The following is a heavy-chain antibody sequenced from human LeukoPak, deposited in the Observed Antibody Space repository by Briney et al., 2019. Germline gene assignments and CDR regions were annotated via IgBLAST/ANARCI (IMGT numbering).Heavy chain of an antibody. CDR3: ARASSSGGPNWFDP. V-gene: IGHV3-7*01. CDR2: IKQDGSEK. J-gene: IGHJ5*02. CDR1: GFTFSSYW. D-gene: IGHD6-13*01. Sequence: GGSLRLSCAASGFTFSSYWMSWVRQAPGKGLEWVANIKQDGSEKYYVDSVKGRFTISRDNAKNSLYLQMNSLRAEDAAVYYCARASSSGGPNWFDPWGQGTLVTVSS.